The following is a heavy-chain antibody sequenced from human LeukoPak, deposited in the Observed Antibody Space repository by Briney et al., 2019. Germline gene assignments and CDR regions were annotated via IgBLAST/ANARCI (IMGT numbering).Heavy chain of an antibody. CDR2: IKHSGST. V-gene: IGHV4-39*07. D-gene: IGHD3-10*01. CDR3: ARSRGFGDLGY. Sequence: PSETLSLTCSVAGDSISSGSYYWSWIRQPPGQGLEWIGEIKHSGSTNYNPSLKSRVTISVDTSKNQFSLKLSSVTAADTAVYYCARSRGFGDLGYWGQGTLVTVSS. CDR1: GDSISSGSYY. J-gene: IGHJ4*02.